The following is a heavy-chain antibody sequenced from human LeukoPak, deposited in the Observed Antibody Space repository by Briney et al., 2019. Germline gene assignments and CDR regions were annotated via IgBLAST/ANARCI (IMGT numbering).Heavy chain of an antibody. Sequence: SQTLSLTCDIFGDSVSSKGASWNWVRQSPSRGLEWLGRTFYRSKWSNEYGESVKSRITINPDKSKNQFSLHLNSVTPEDTAVYYCARRLTQYDCFDPWGQGILVTVSS. J-gene: IGHJ5*02. D-gene: IGHD2-2*01. CDR1: GDSVSSKGAS. V-gene: IGHV6-1*01. CDR3: ARRLTQYDCFDP. CDR2: TFYRSKWSN.